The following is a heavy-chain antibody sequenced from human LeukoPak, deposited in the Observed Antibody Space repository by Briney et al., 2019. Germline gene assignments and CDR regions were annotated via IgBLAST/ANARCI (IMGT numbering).Heavy chain of an antibody. CDR1: GFTFSSYG. D-gene: IGHD2-2*01. J-gene: IGHJ4*02. CDR2: TSYDGSNK. V-gene: IGHV3-30*18. Sequence: PGRSLRLFCAASGFTFSSYGMHWVRQAPGKGLEWVAVTSYDGSNKYYADSVKGRFTISRDNSKNTLYLQMNSLRAEDTAVYYCAKDRGSGYCSSTSCFSFDYWGQGTLVIVSS. CDR3: AKDRGSGYCSSTSCFSFDY.